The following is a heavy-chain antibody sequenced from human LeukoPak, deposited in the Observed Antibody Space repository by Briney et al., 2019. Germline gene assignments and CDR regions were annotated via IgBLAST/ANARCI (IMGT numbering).Heavy chain of an antibody. J-gene: IGHJ5*02. CDR1: GFTFSSYG. Sequence: GGSLRLSCAASGFTFSSYGMHWVRQAPGKGLEWVAFIRYDGSNKYYADSVKGRFTISRDNSKNTLYLQMNSLRAEDTAVYYCAKDPPALLAGWFDPWGQGTLVTVSS. CDR3: AKDPPALLAGWFDP. D-gene: IGHD2-2*01. V-gene: IGHV3-30*02. CDR2: IRYDGSNK.